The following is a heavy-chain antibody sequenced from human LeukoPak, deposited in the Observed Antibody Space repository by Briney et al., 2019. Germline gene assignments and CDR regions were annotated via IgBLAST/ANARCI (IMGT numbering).Heavy chain of an antibody. Sequence: SETLSLTCTVSGGSISSSSYYWGWIRQPPGKGLEWIGYIYYSGSTYYNPSLKSRVTISVDTSKNQFPLKLSSVTAADTAVYYCASAPVEGSYRFFDYWGQGTLVTVSS. CDR2: IYYSGST. CDR1: GGSISSSSYY. V-gene: IGHV4-30-4*08. CDR3: ASAPVEGSYRFFDY. D-gene: IGHD3-16*02. J-gene: IGHJ4*02.